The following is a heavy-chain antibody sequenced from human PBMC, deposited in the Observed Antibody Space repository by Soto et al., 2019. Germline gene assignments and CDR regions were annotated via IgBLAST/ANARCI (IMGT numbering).Heavy chain of an antibody. CDR3: AAERSDVLMVYAIPPYYYYGMDV. CDR2: IVVGSGNT. Sequence: ASVKVSCKASGFTFTSSAVQWVRQARGQHLEWIGWIVVGSGNTNYAQKFQERVTITRDMSTSTAYMELSSLRSEDTAVYYCAAERSDVLMVYAIPPYYYYGMDVWGQGTTVTVSS. J-gene: IGHJ6*02. D-gene: IGHD2-8*01. CDR1: GFTFTSSA. V-gene: IGHV1-58*01.